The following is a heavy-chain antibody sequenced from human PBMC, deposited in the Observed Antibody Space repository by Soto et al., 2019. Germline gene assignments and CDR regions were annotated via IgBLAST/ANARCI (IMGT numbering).Heavy chain of an antibody. CDR2: IYYSGST. V-gene: IGHV4-59*01. Sequence: SETLSLTCTVSGGSISSYYWSWIRQPPGKGLEWIGYIYYSGSTNYNPSLKSRVTISIDTSKNQFSLKLSSVTAADTAVYYCGRARGGYFDYWGQGTLVTVSS. J-gene: IGHJ4*02. CDR1: GGSISSYY. CDR3: GRARGGYFDY.